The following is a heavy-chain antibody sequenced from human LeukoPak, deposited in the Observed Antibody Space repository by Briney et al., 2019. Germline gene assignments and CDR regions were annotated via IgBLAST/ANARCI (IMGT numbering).Heavy chain of an antibody. V-gene: IGHV4-4*07. Sequence: SETLSLTCTVPGGSISSYYWSWIRQPAGKGPEWIGRIYTSGSTNYNPSLKSRVTMSVDTSKNQFPLKLSSVTAADTAVYYCARDRKRHDILTGYYTPLGRYYYYGMDVWGQGTTVTVSS. D-gene: IGHD3-9*01. J-gene: IGHJ6*02. CDR3: ARDRKRHDILTGYYTPLGRYYYYGMDV. CDR2: IYTSGST. CDR1: GGSISSYY.